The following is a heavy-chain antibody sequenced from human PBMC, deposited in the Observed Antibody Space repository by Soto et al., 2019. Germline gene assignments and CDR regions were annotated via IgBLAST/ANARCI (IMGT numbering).Heavy chain of an antibody. Sequence: QVQVVQSGTEVKKPGASVKVSCRASGYTFSDYYMHWIRQAPGQGPEWMGWIHAKSGTTNYAQNFQGRVNLTRDTSIITAYMELSRLTSDDTAVYFCARGGVTIFGVVDYWGQGTQVTVSS. V-gene: IGHV1-2*02. J-gene: IGHJ4*02. CDR2: IHAKSGTT. D-gene: IGHD3-3*01. CDR1: GYTFSDYY. CDR3: ARGGVTIFGVVDY.